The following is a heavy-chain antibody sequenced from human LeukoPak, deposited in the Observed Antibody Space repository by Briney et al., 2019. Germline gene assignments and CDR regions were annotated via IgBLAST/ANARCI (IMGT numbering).Heavy chain of an antibody. J-gene: IGHJ4*02. CDR2: ISYGTT. CDR3: ARDQAHIYGRYFDP. V-gene: IGHV4-59*01. CDR1: VDALSTYY. Sequence: SETLSLTCSVSVDALSTYYWNWIRQIPGKGLEWIGYISYGTTDYNPSLKSRVTISVDTSKNEFSLRLTSVTAEDTAVYFCARDQAHIYGRYFDPWGQGTLVTVSS. D-gene: IGHD3-3*02.